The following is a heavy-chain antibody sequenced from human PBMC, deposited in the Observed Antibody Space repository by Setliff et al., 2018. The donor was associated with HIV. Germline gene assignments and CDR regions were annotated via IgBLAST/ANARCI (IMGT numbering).Heavy chain of an antibody. CDR1: GYSFTGYY. J-gene: IGHJ4*02. CDR2: INPKSGST. Sequence: GASVKVSCKTSGYSFTGYYGNWVRQAPGQGLEWRGRINPKSGSTNLAQKFQGRVTLTRDTSVTTVYMELTSLRSDDTAVYYCARKDGVGYCDSNSCYGIGPIDFWGQGSLVTVSS. CDR3: ARKDGVGYCDSNSCYGIGPIDF. D-gene: IGHD2-2*01. V-gene: IGHV1-2*06.